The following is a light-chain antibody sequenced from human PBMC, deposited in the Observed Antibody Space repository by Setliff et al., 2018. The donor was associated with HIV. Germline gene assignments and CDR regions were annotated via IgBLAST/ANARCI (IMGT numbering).Light chain of an antibody. J-gene: IGLJ1*01. Sequence: LAQPASVSGSPGQSITISCTGTSSDVGGYNYVSWYQQHPGKAPKLMIYEVCNRPSGVSDRFSGSKSGNTASLTISGLQTEDEADYFCSSYTSSSPLYVFGTGTKSPS. CDR2: EVC. CDR1: SSDVGGYNY. CDR3: SSYTSSSPLYV. V-gene: IGLV2-14*01.